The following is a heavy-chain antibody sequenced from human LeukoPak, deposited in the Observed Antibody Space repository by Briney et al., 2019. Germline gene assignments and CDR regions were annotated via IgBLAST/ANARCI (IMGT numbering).Heavy chain of an antibody. CDR1: GHTFTSYG. CDR3: ARIPLRELYFDY. J-gene: IGHJ4*02. CDR2: ISAYNGNT. D-gene: IGHD1-26*01. V-gene: IGHV1-18*01. Sequence: ASVKVSCKASGHTFTSYGISWVRQTPGQGLEWMGWISAYNGNTNYAQKLQGRVTMTTDTSTSTAYMELRSLRSDDTAVYYCARIPLRELYFDYWGQGTLVTVSS.